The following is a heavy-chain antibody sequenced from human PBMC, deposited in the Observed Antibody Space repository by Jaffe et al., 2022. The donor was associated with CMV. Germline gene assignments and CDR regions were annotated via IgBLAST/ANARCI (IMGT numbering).Heavy chain of an antibody. J-gene: IGHJ4*02. Sequence: EVQLVESGGGLVKPGGSLRLSCAASGFTFSNAWMSWVRQAPGKGLEWVGRIKSKTDGGTTDYAAPVKGRFTISRDDSKNTLYLQMNSLKTEDTAVYYCTTGAIYSSSWFDYWGQGTLVTVSS. CDR3: TTGAIYSSSWFDY. D-gene: IGHD6-13*01. CDR2: IKSKTDGGTT. V-gene: IGHV3-15*01. CDR1: GFTFSNAW.